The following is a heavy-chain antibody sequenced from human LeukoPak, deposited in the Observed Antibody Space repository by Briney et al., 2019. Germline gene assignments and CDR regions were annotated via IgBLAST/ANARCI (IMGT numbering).Heavy chain of an antibody. Sequence: GGSLRLSCAASGFTFASYAMHWVRQAPGKGLEWVSVIYSGGTTYYADSVRGRFTISRDDSKNTLYLQMNSLRAEDTAVYYCARIPYSYLYYMDVWGKGTTVTISS. V-gene: IGHV3-66*01. J-gene: IGHJ6*03. D-gene: IGHD5-18*01. CDR1: GFTFASYA. CDR2: IYSGGTT. CDR3: ARIPYSYLYYMDV.